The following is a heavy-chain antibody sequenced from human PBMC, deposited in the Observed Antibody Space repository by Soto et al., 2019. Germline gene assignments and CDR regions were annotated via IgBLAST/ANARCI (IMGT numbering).Heavy chain of an antibody. CDR2: IYYSGST. CDR3: ARLRRDIVVVPAAIWFDP. D-gene: IGHD2-2*01. Sequence: KSSETLSLTCTVSGGSISSSSYCFCGIRQPPWSGLEWIGSIYYSGSTYYNPSLKSRVTISVDTSKNQFSLKLSSVTAADTAVYYCARLRRDIVVVPAAIWFDPWGQGTLVTVSS. J-gene: IGHJ5*02. V-gene: IGHV4-39*01. CDR1: GGSISSSSYC.